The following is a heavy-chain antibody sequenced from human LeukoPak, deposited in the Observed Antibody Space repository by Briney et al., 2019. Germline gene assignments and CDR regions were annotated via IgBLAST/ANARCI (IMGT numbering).Heavy chain of an antibody. Sequence: SQTLSLTCAITGDSVSSKSATWNWVRQSPSRGLEWLGRTYYRSKWCNDYAVSVKSRITINPDTSKNHFSLQLNSVTPEDTAVYYCARVRGFEELYFDYWGQGTLVTVSS. J-gene: IGHJ4*02. CDR3: ARVRGFEELYFDY. CDR1: GDSVSSKSAT. CDR2: TYYRSKWCN. V-gene: IGHV6-1*01. D-gene: IGHD3-10*01.